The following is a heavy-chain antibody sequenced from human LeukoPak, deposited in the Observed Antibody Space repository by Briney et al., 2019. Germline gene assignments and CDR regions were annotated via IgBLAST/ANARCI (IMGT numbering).Heavy chain of an antibody. Sequence: SETLSLTCIVSGGSISNYYWSWVRQPHGKGLEWIGSIHSDGGTRYNPYLESRAPMSLGPSKNQFSLKLTSVTAEDRAVCYCARGMGGQSDWLLYVGEAFDIWGQGTMVSVSS. CDR2: IHSDGGT. D-gene: IGHD3-9*01. CDR1: GGSISNYY. CDR3: ARGMGGQSDWLLYVGEAFDI. V-gene: IGHV4-59*01. J-gene: IGHJ3*02.